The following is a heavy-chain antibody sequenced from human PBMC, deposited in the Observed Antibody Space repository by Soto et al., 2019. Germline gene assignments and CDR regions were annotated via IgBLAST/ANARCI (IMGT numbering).Heavy chain of an antibody. J-gene: IGHJ5*02. V-gene: IGHV3-11*06. CDR2: ISSSSSYT. D-gene: IGHD3-3*01. Sequence: QVQLVESGGGLVKPGGSLRLSCAAAGFTFSDYYMSWIRQAPGKGLEWVSYISSSSSYTNYADSVKGRFTISRDNAENSLYMQMNSLRGEDTAVYYCARDYLRGFWSCYINWFDPWGQGTLVTVSS. CDR3: ARDYLRGFWSCYINWFDP. CDR1: GFTFSDYY.